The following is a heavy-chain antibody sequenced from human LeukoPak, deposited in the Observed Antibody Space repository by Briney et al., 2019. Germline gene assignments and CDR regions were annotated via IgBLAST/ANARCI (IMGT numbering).Heavy chain of an antibody. V-gene: IGHV1-18*01. CDR2: ISAYNGNT. CDR3: ARTVAAAGYYYYGMDV. CDR1: GYTFTSYG. J-gene: IGHJ6*02. Sequence: ASVKVSCKASGYTFTSYGISWVRQAPGQGLEWMGWISAYNGNTNYAQKLQGRVTMTTDTSTSTAYMELGSLRSDDTAVYYCARTVAAAGYYYYGMDVWGQGTTVTVSS. D-gene: IGHD6-13*01.